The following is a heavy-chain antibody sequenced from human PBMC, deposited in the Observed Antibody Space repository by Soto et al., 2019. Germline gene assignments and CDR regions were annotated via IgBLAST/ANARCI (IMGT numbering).Heavy chain of an antibody. Sequence: SSLTLSLTCTVSGGSISSGGYYWSWIRPHPGKGLEWIGYIYYSGSTYYNPSLKSRVTISVDTSKNQFSLKLSSVTAADTAVYYCARGPYGDYAGGAFDIWGQGTMVTVSS. CDR1: GGSISSGGYY. D-gene: IGHD4-17*01. J-gene: IGHJ3*02. CDR3: ARGPYGDYAGGAFDI. V-gene: IGHV4-31*03. CDR2: IYYSGST.